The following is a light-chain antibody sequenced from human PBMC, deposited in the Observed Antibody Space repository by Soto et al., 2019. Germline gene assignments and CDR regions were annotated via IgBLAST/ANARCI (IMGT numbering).Light chain of an antibody. V-gene: IGKV2-28*01. CDR1: QSLLYNNTYNY. Sequence: GGRAFINSRSSQSLLYNNTYNYLDWYVQKPGQSPQLLIYFGSNRSPGVPDRFSGSGAGTDFTLKINRVEAEDVGTYYCMQALQSRTIGLGTRLEIK. CDR2: FGS. CDR3: MQALQSRT. J-gene: IGKJ5*01.